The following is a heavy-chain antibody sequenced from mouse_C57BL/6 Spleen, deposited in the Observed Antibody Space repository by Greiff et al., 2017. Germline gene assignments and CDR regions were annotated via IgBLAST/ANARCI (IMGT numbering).Heavy chain of an antibody. Sequence: QVQLQQPGAELVKPGASVKLSCKASGYTFTSYWMHWVKQRPGQGLEWIGMIHPNSGSTNYNEKFKSKATLTVDKSSSTAYMQLSSLTSEDSAVYYCARTYYDSHYAMDYWGQGTSVTVSS. J-gene: IGHJ4*01. D-gene: IGHD2-4*01. CDR2: IHPNSGST. CDR1: GYTFTSYW. CDR3: ARTYYDSHYAMDY. V-gene: IGHV1-64*01.